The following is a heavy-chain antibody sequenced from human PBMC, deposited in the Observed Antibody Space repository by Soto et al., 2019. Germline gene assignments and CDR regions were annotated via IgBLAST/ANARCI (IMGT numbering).Heavy chain of an antibody. Sequence: PGGSLRLSCAASGFTFSSYGMHWVRQAPGKGLEWVALIWYDGSSKNYADSVKGRFTISRDDSKNTLYLQMNSLRAEDTAVYYCARDAYLGSGSYAYWGQGTLVTVSS. CDR1: GFTFSSYG. V-gene: IGHV3-33*01. CDR3: ARDAYLGSGSYAY. D-gene: IGHD3-10*01. CDR2: IWYDGSSK. J-gene: IGHJ4*02.